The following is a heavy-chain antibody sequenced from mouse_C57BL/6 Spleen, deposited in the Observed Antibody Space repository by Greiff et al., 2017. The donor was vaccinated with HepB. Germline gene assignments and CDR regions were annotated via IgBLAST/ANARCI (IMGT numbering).Heavy chain of an antibody. J-gene: IGHJ2*01. Sequence: VQLQQPGAELVMPGASVKLSCKASGYTFTSYWMHWVKQRPGQGLEWIGEIDPSDSYTNYNQKFKGNSTLTVDKSSSTAYMQLSSLTSEDSAVYYCARGGLTTVGFDYWGQGTTLTVSS. CDR3: ARGGLTTVGFDY. CDR1: GYTFTSYW. V-gene: IGHV1-69*01. CDR2: IDPSDSYT. D-gene: IGHD1-1*01.